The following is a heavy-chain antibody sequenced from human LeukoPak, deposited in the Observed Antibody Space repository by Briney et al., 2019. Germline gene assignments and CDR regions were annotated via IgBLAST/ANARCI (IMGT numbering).Heavy chain of an antibody. Sequence: GGSLRLSCAASGFTFSSYGLHWVRQAPGKGLEWVAVISYDGSNKFYADSVKGRFTISRDNAKNTLFLQMNSLTVEDTAVYCCARDGLPAAADYWGQGTLVTVSS. J-gene: IGHJ4*02. CDR1: GFTFSSYG. CDR3: ARDGLPAAADY. CDR2: ISYDGSNK. V-gene: IGHV3-30*03. D-gene: IGHD2-2*01.